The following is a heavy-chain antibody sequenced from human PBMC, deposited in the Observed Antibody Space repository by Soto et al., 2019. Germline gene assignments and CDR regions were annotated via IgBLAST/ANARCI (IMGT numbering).Heavy chain of an antibody. CDR1: GGSISSYY. V-gene: IGHV4-59*08. CDR2: IYYSGST. CDR3: ARHGGGYAIYYYYYYMDV. D-gene: IGHD2-8*01. Sequence: QSQTLSLTCTVSGGSISSYYWSWIRQPPGKGLEWIGYIYYSGSTNYNPSLKSRVTISVDTSKNQFSLKLSSVTAADTAVYYCARHGGGYAIYYYYYYMDVWGKGTTVTVSS. J-gene: IGHJ6*03.